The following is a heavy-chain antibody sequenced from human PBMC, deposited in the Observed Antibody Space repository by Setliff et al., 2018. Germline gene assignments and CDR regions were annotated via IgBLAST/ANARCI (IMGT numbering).Heavy chain of an antibody. J-gene: IGHJ4*01. CDR2: IYVTEST. V-gene: IGHV4-4*07. D-gene: IGHD3-10*01. Sequence: SETLSLTCTVSGDSISNYYWNWIRQPAGKGLEWIGRIYVTESTKYNPSLKSRVTLSIDTSKNQFSLKLSSVTAAHAALYYCAASRAYTGAVEEWFLPKSFDFWGQGSPVTVSS. CDR3: AASRAYTGAVEEWFLPKSFDF. CDR1: GDSISNYY.